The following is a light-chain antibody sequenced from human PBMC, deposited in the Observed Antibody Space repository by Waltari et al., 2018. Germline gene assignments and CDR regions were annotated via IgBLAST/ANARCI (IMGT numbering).Light chain of an antibody. Sequence: SALTQPASVSGSPGQSIPISCTGTSRDDGGYNYVSWYQHPPGKAPKPKIYEVSKRPPGVSNRFSGSKSGNTATPTISGLQAEDEADYYRCSYAGSSTWVFGGGTKLTVL. CDR2: EVS. J-gene: IGLJ3*02. CDR1: SRDDGGYNY. V-gene: IGLV2-23*02. CDR3: CSYAGSSTWV.